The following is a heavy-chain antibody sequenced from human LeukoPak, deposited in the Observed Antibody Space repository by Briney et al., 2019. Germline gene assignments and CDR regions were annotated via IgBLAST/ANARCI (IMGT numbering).Heavy chain of an antibody. D-gene: IGHD4-17*01. V-gene: IGHV4-59*01. J-gene: IGHJ6*02. CDR1: GGSISSYY. CDR2: IYYSGST. CDR3: ARSTTVTYYYHGMDV. Sequence: SETLSLTCTVSGGSISSYYWSWIRQPPGKGLEWIGYIYYSGSTNYNPSLKSRVTISVDTSKNQFSLKLSSVTAADTAVYYCARSTTVTYYYHGMDVWGQGTTVTVSS.